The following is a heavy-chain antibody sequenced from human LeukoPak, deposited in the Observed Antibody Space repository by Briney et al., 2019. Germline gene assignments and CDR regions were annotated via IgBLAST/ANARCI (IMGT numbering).Heavy chain of an antibody. CDR2: IYYSGST. CDR3: ARVTFDSSGYYFDY. D-gene: IGHD3-22*01. Sequence: SQTLSLTCTVSGGSISSGDYYWSWIRQPPGRGLEWIGYIYYSGSTYYNPSLKSRVVISGDTSKNQFSLKLSSVTAADTAVYYCARVTFDSSGYYFDYWGQGTLVTVSS. CDR1: GGSISSGDYY. J-gene: IGHJ4*02. V-gene: IGHV4-30-4*08.